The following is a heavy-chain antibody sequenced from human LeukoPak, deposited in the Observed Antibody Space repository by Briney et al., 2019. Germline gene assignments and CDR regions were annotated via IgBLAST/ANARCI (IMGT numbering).Heavy chain of an antibody. V-gene: IGHV3-30*02. CDR3: AKSPYDFWSGYTQFDY. J-gene: IGHJ4*02. CDR2: IRYDGSNK. Sequence: PGGSLRLSCAASGFTFSSYGMHWVRQAPGKGLEGVAFIRYDGSNKYYADSVKGRFTISRVNSKNTLYLQMNSLRAKHTAVYYCAKSPYDFWSGYTQFDYWGQGTLVTVSS. CDR1: GFTFSSYG. D-gene: IGHD3-3*01.